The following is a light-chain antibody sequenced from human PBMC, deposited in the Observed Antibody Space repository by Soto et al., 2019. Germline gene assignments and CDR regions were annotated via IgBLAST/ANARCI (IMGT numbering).Light chain of an antibody. Sequence: QSVLTQPPSVSGAPGQRVTISCTGSSSNIGAGSDVQWYRQLPGTAPKLLIYGSTNRPLGVADRFSGSKSGTSASLAIAGLQAEDEADYYCQSYDSSLSDSVVIGGWTKVTVL. J-gene: IGLJ2*01. V-gene: IGLV1-40*01. CDR2: GST. CDR3: QSYDSSLSDSVV. CDR1: SSNIGAGSD.